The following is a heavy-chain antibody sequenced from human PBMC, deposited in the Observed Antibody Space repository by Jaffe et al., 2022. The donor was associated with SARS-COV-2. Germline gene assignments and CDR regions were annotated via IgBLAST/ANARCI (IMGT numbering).Heavy chain of an antibody. CDR2: ISYDGSNK. V-gene: IGHV3-30*18. CDR3: AKDTDYCSGGSCYDYGRLDP. J-gene: IGHJ5*02. Sequence: QVQLVESGGGVVQPGRSLRLSCAASGFTFSSYGMHWVRQAPGKGLEWVAVISYDGSNKYYADSVKGRFTISRDNSKNTLYLQMNSLRAEDTAVYYCAKDTDYCSGGSCYDYGRLDPWGQGTLVTVSS. CDR1: GFTFSSYG. D-gene: IGHD2-15*01.